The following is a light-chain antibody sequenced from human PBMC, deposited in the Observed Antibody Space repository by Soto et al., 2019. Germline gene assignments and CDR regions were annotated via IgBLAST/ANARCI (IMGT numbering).Light chain of an antibody. V-gene: IGKV3-20*01. Sequence: MTKSAAALSVSQGERVTLSCRASRSVTRNYLAWDQRKPGQAPRLLIYGVSSRATGVPDRFSGSGSGTDFTLTISRLEPEDFAGYYCQEYTDWPLTFGERTKVDNK. J-gene: IGKJ1*01. CDR1: RSVTRNY. CDR3: QEYTDWPLT. CDR2: GVS.